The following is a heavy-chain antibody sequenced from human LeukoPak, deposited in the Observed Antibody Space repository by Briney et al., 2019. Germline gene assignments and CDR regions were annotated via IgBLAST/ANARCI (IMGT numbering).Heavy chain of an antibody. CDR1: GGSINSYF. CDR3: ARDVEDYDYVWGSYYYYMDV. D-gene: IGHD3-16*01. J-gene: IGHJ6*03. Sequence: PSQTLSLTCTVSGGSINSYFWSWIRQPAGKGLEWIGHIYTSGSTNYNPSLKSRVTISVDTSKNQFSLKLSSVTAADTAVYYCARDVEDYDYVWGSYYYYMDVWGKGTTVTISS. V-gene: IGHV4-4*07. CDR2: IYTSGST.